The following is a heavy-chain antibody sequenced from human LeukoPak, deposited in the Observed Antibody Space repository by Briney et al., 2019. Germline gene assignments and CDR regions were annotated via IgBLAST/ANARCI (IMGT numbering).Heavy chain of an antibody. CDR1: GFTFSSYS. CDR3: ARASGSYQVFDY. CDR2: IIGGSTTI. Sequence: GGSLRLSCTASGFTFSSYSMNWVRQAPGKGLEWVSYIIGGSTTIYYADSVKGRFTISRDNAKNSLFLQMNSLRAEDTAVYYCARASGSYQVFDYWGQGTLVTVSS. V-gene: IGHV3-48*04. D-gene: IGHD1-26*01. J-gene: IGHJ4*02.